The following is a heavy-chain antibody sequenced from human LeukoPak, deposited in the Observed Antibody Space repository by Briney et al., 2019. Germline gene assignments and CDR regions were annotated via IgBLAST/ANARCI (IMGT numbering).Heavy chain of an antibody. CDR1: GHTFTGYY. J-gene: IGHJ5*02. CDR2: INPNSGGT. CDR3: AREKYYYDSSGYYP. Sequence: ASVKVSCKASGHTFTGYYMHWVRQAPGQGLEWMGWINPNSGGTNYAQKFQGRVTMTRDTSISTAYMELSRLRSDDTAVYYCAREKYYYDSSGYYPWGQGTLVTVSS. V-gene: IGHV1-2*02. D-gene: IGHD3-22*01.